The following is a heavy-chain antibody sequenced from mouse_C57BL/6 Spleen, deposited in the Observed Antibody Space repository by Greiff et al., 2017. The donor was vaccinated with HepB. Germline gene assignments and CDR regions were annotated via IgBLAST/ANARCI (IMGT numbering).Heavy chain of an antibody. CDR3: ARRGTANWDDFDY. J-gene: IGHJ2*01. CDR1: GYTFTSYW. Sequence: QVQLQQPGAELVRPGTSVKLSCKASGYTFTSYWMHWVKQRPGQGLEWIGVIDPSDSYTNYNQKFKGKATLTVDTSSSTAYMQLSSLTSEDSAVYYCARRGTANWDDFDYWGQGTTLTVSS. V-gene: IGHV1-59*01. CDR2: IDPSDSYT. D-gene: IGHD4-1*01.